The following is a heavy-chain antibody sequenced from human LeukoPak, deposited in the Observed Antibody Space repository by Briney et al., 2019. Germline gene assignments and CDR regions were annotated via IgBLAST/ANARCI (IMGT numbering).Heavy chain of an antibody. Sequence: GGSLRLSCAASGFTFSNYGMHWVRQAPGKGLEWLAVVWYDDAIKNYADSVKGRFTISRDNFKNTLFLQMNNLSAKDTAVYYWARENDYYDLHYWGQGTLVTVSS. CDR3: ARENDYYDLHY. V-gene: IGHV3-33*01. D-gene: IGHD3-22*01. CDR2: VWYDDAIK. CDR1: GFTFSNYG. J-gene: IGHJ4*02.